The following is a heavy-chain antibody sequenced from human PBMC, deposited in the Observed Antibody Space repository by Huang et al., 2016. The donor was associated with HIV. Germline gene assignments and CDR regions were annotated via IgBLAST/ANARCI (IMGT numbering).Heavy chain of an antibody. CDR1: GVSVTRSPWY. CDR3: ARDIAIFGEPLDS. J-gene: IGHJ4*02. V-gene: IGHV4-39*01. CDR2: SNYDGST. D-gene: IGHD3-3*01. Sequence: QPRLQESGPGLVKPSETLSLTCTVSGVSVTRSPWYWVWVRQSPGKGLEWIASSNYDGSTYYKSSLKSRLTTSRDTSKNQFSLKLTSVTAADTAVYFCARDIAIFGEPLDSWGQGTAVTVSS.